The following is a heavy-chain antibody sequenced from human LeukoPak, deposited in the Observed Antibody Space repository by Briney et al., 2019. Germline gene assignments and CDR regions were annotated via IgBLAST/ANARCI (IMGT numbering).Heavy chain of an antibody. V-gene: IGHV1-69*06. CDR2: IIPIFGTA. Sequence: SVKVSCKASGGTFSSYAISWVRQAPGQGLEWMGGIIPIFGTANYAQKFQGRVTITADKSTSTAYMELSSLRSEDTAVYYCARVSSSSRVYPGYYYMDVWGKGTTVTVSS. D-gene: IGHD6-6*01. J-gene: IGHJ6*03. CDR1: GGTFSSYA. CDR3: ARVSSSSRVYPGYYYMDV.